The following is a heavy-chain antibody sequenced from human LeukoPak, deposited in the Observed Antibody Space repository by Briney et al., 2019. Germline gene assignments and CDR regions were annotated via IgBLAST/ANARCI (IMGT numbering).Heavy chain of an antibody. Sequence: PSETLSLTCTVSGGSISSGDYYWSWIRQPPGKGLEWIGYIYYSGSTYYNPSLKSRVTISVDTSKNQFSLKLSSVTAADTAVYYCARSPSYYYYDSSGYYSAYCFDYWGQGTLVTVSS. CDR2: IYYSGST. D-gene: IGHD3-22*01. J-gene: IGHJ4*02. V-gene: IGHV4-30-4*01. CDR1: GGSISSGDYY. CDR3: ARSPSYYYYDSSGYYSAYCFDY.